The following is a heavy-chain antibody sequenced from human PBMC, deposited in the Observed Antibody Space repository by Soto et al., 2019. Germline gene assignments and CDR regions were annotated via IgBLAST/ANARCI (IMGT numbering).Heavy chain of an antibody. CDR3: ARMICGAVAWYFDL. Sequence: QVQLQQWGAGLLKPSETLSLTCGVYGGSFSGYFWSWIRQPPGKGLEWIGEINHSGNTNYNPSLKSRVTISIDTSKNQFSLKLSSVTAADTAVCYCARMICGAVAWYFDLWGRGTLVTVSS. V-gene: IGHV4-34*01. CDR2: INHSGNT. J-gene: IGHJ2*01. D-gene: IGHD6-19*01. CDR1: GGSFSGYF.